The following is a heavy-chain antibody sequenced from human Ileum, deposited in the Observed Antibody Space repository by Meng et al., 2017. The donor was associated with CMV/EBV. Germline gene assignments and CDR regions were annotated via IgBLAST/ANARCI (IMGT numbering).Heavy chain of an antibody. V-gene: IGHV1-2*06. D-gene: IGHD7-27*01. CDR3: ARENWVYDY. CDR1: GDIFTGYY. Sequence: QVGTSGNEMKTPGASVKVSCKASGDIFTGYYMHLFRQAPGQGLEWMGQIRLNSGDTHYAQKFQGRVTMTRDMSIITAYMELSSLMSDDTAVYYCARENWVYDYWGQGTLVTVSS. J-gene: IGHJ4*02. CDR2: IRLNSGDT.